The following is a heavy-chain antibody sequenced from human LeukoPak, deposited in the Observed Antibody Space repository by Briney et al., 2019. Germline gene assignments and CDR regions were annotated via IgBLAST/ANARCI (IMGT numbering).Heavy chain of an antibody. CDR2: IYYSGST. Sequence: SETLSLTCTVSGGSISSSSYYWGWRRQTPGKGLEWVGSIYYSGSTYYNPSLKSRVTISVDTSKNQFSLKLRSVTAADTAVYYCATGYTSNCPYNWGQGTLVTVSS. CDR1: GGSISSSSYY. D-gene: IGHD6-13*01. J-gene: IGHJ4*02. CDR3: ATGYTSNCPYN. V-gene: IGHV4-39*01.